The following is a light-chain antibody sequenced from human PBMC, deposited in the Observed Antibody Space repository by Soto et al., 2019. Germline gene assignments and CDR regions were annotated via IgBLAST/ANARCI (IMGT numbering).Light chain of an antibody. CDR3: QQVNYYPGT. CDR1: QSISIW. V-gene: IGKV1-5*03. Sequence: DIQMTQSPSTLSASVGDRVTITCRASQSISIWLAWYQQKPGKAPNLLISKASSLESGVPSRFIGSGTGTKFTLTIRSLQPDDFAIFYWQQVNYYPGTFRQGAQGEIK. J-gene: IGKJ1*01. CDR2: KAS.